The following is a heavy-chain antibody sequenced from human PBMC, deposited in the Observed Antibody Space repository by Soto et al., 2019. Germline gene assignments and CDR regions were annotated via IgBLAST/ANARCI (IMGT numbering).Heavy chain of an antibody. CDR2: ISSSSSYI. J-gene: IGHJ3*02. CDR3: ARFGVVVVAAIPFDAFDI. CDR1: GFTFGSYS. D-gene: IGHD2-15*01. V-gene: IGHV3-21*01. Sequence: GGSLRLSCAASGFTFGSYSMNWVRQAPGKGLEWVSSISSSSSYIYYADSVKGRFTISRDNAKNSLYLQMNSLRAEDTAVYYCARFGVVVVAAIPFDAFDIWGQGTMVTVSS.